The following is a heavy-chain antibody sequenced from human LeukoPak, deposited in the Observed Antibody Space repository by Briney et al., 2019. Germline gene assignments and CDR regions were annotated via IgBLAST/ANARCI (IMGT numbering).Heavy chain of an antibody. CDR2: IIPILGIA. V-gene: IGHV1-69*02. CDR3: ARGRTGTTWGFDY. D-gene: IGHD1-7*01. J-gene: IGHJ4*02. Sequence: SVKVSCKASGGTFSSYTISWVRQGPGQGLEWMGRIIPILGIANYAQKFQGRVTITADKSTSTAYMELSSLRSEDTAVYYCARGRTGTTWGFDYWGQGTLVTVSS. CDR1: GGTFSSYT.